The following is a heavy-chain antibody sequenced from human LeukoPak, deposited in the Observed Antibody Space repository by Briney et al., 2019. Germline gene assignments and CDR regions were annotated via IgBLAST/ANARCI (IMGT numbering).Heavy chain of an antibody. D-gene: IGHD6-13*01. CDR2: ISSSSSYI. V-gene: IGHV3-21*04. CDR3: ARDSRQVAAAGRYYYYYGMDV. Sequence: PGGSLRLSCAASGFTFSSYSMNWVRQAPGKGLEWVSSISSSSSYIYYADSVKGRFTISRDNSKNTLYLQMNSLRAEDTAVYYCARDSRQVAAAGRYYYYYGMDVWGQGTTVTVSS. CDR1: GFTFSSYS. J-gene: IGHJ6*02.